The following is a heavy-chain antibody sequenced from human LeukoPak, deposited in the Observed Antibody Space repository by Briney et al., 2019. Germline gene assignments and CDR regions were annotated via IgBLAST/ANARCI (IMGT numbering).Heavy chain of an antibody. J-gene: IGHJ3*02. Sequence: GASVKVSCKASGYTFTSYYMHWVRQAPGQGLEWMGIINPSGGSTSYAQKFQGRVTTTRDMSTSTVYMELSSLRSEDTAVYYCARDRSDFHDAFDIWGQGTMVTVSS. D-gene: IGHD2-21*02. V-gene: IGHV1-46*01. CDR3: ARDRSDFHDAFDI. CDR2: INPSGGST. CDR1: GYTFTSYY.